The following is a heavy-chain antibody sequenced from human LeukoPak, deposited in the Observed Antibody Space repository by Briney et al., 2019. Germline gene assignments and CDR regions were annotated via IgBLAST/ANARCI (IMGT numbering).Heavy chain of an antibody. V-gene: IGHV1-2*02. D-gene: IGHD5-18*01. Sequence: ASVKVSCKASGYTFTGYYMHWVRQAPGQGLEWMGWINPNGGGTNYAQKFQGRVTMTRDTSISTAYMELSRLRSDDTAVYYCARDLIRTGYSYGSYDYWGQGTLVTVSS. CDR3: ARDLIRTGYSYGSYDY. CDR2: INPNGGGT. J-gene: IGHJ4*02. CDR1: GYTFTGYY.